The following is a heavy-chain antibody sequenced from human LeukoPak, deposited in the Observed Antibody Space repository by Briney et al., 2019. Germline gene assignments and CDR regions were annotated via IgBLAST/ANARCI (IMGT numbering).Heavy chain of an antibody. V-gene: IGHV3-23*01. CDR1: GSTFTDYA. J-gene: IGHJ4*02. Sequence: GGSLRLSCAASGSTFTDYAMSWVRQAPGTGLEWVSAISGIGNAIFYASSVKGRFTISRDSSKNTLSLQMSSLRAEDTAVYYCVRHLATSGSYPLDYWGQGTLVTVSS. CDR3: VRHLATSGSYPLDY. CDR2: ISGIGNAI. D-gene: IGHD2-15*01.